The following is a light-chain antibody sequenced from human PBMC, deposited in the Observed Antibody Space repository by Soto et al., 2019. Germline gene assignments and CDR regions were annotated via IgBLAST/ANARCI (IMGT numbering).Light chain of an antibody. CDR1: SSDVGGYNY. J-gene: IGLJ1*01. Sequence: QSALTQPASVSGSPGQSITISCTGTSSDVGGYNYVSWYQQHPGKAPKLMIYEVSNRPSGVSNRFSGSKSGNTASLTISGLQAEDEAEYYCSSYTSISNAAYVFGTGTKVTVL. CDR2: EVS. CDR3: SSYTSISNAAYV. V-gene: IGLV2-14*01.